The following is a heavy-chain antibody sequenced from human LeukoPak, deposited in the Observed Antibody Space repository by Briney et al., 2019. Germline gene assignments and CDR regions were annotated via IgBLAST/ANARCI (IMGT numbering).Heavy chain of an antibody. CDR2: LSGSGGST. CDR1: GFTFSDYA. D-gene: IGHD3-22*01. Sequence: GGSLRLSCAASGFTFSDYAMSWVRQAPGKGLEWVSGLSGSGGSTDYADSVKGRFTISRDNSKNTLYLQMHSLRAEDTAFYYCAKAAYSSGYYNYFDYWGQGTLVTVSS. CDR3: AKAAYSSGYYNYFDY. J-gene: IGHJ4*02. V-gene: IGHV3-23*01.